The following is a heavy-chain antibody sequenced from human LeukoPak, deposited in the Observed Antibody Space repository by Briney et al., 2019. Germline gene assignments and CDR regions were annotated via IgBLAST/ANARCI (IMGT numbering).Heavy chain of an antibody. CDR2: INHSGST. CDR1: GGSFSGYY. Sequence: KSSETLSLTCAVYGGSFSGYYWSWIRQPPGKGLEWIGEINHSGSTNYNPSLKSRVTISVDTSKNQFSLKLSSATAADTAVYYCARGILADLWGRGTLVTVSS. J-gene: IGHJ2*01. D-gene: IGHD2-15*01. V-gene: IGHV4-34*01. CDR3: ARGILADL.